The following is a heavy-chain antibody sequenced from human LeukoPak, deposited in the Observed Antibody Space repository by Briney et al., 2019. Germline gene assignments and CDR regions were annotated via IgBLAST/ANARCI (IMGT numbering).Heavy chain of an antibody. CDR2: IKSKTDGGTT. J-gene: IGHJ4*02. Sequence: PGGSLRLSCAASGFTFSNACMSWVRQAPGKGLEWVGRIKSKTDGGTTDYAAPVKGRFTISRDDSKNTLYLQMNSLKTEDTAVYYCTTAGSNYEVEVFDYWAQGTLVTVSS. D-gene: IGHD4-11*01. V-gene: IGHV3-15*01. CDR1: GFTFSNAC. CDR3: TTAGSNYEVEVFDY.